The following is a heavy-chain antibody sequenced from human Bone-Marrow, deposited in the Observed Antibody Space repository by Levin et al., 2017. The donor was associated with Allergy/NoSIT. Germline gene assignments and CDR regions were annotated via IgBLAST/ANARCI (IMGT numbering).Heavy chain of an antibody. CDR3: AREGYYGSGREDAFDV. CDR2: IYYSGST. Sequence: SETLSLTCTVSGDSISSTSHFWAWIRQPPGKGLEWIGSIYYSGSTEYNPSVQSRVTMSVDTSKGQFSLKLTSGTAADSAVYYCAREGYYGSGREDAFDVWGQGTTVTVSS. V-gene: IGHV4-39*01. D-gene: IGHD3-10*01. J-gene: IGHJ3*01. CDR1: GDSISSTSHF.